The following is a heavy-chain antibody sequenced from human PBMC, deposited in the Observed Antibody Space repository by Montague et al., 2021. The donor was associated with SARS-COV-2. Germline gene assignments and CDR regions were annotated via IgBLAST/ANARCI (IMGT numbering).Heavy chain of an antibody. Sequence: SLRLSCAASGFTFSEYHMTWVRQAPGKGLQWVSYISRDSAEVYXXXSXEGRFSISRDNDRSALYLQLNNLRNEDTATYYCARDSGITGADDYWGQGTLVVVSS. J-gene: IGHJ4*02. CDR1: GFTFSEYH. V-gene: IGHV3-48*02. D-gene: IGHD1-14*01. CDR2: ISRDSAEV. CDR3: ARDSGITGADDY.